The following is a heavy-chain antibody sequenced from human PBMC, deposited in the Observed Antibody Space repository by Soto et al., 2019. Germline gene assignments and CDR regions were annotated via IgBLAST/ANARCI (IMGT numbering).Heavy chain of an antibody. CDR1: GGTFSSYT. Sequence: QVQLVQSGAEVKKPGSSVKVSCKASGGTFSSYTISWVRQAPGQGLEWMGRIIPILGIANYAQKFQGRVTITADKSTSTAYIELSSLRSEDTAVYYWARECSGGSCSGYGYWGQGTLVTISS. CDR2: IIPILGIA. CDR3: ARECSGGSCSGYGY. V-gene: IGHV1-69*08. D-gene: IGHD2-15*01. J-gene: IGHJ4*02.